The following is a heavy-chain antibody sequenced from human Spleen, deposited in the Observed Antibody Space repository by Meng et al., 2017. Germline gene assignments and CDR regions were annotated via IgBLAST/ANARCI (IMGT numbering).Heavy chain of an antibody. Sequence: QVQLVQSGAEGKKPGASVQVSCKTSGYTFTSYGISWVRQAPGQGLEWMGWISAYNGNTNYAQKFQGRVTMTTDTSTSTAYMELRSLRSDDTAVYFCARGRRNEPLFDYWGQGTLVTVSS. CDR3: ARGRRNEPLFDY. V-gene: IGHV1-18*01. CDR1: GYTFTSYG. J-gene: IGHJ4*02. D-gene: IGHD1-14*01. CDR2: ISAYNGNT.